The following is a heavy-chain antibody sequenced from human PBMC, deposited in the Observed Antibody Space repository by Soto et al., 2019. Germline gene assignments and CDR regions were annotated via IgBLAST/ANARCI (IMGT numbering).Heavy chain of an antibody. CDR3: ARERIAAAGGDWFDP. Sequence: QVPLVQSGAEVKKPGASVKVSCKASGYTFTSYAMHWVRQAPGQRLEWMGWINAGNGNTKYSQKFQGRVTITRDTSASTAYMELSSLRSEDTAVYYCARERIAAAGGDWFDPWGQGTLVTVSS. CDR1: GYTFTSYA. J-gene: IGHJ5*02. V-gene: IGHV1-3*01. D-gene: IGHD6-13*01. CDR2: INAGNGNT.